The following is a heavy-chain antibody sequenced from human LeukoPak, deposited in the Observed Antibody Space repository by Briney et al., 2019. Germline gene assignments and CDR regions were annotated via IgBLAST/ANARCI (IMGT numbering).Heavy chain of an antibody. CDR2: IFHRGGT. CDR3: VREILYCSGGSCYRGPFDN. J-gene: IGHJ4*02. CDR1: NDSISSGDYY. Sequence: SETLSLTCTVSNDSISSGDYYWNWIRQPPGKGLEWIGYIFHRGGTSYNPSLKSRILFSVDTTQNQFSLKLNSVTAADTAVYYCVREILYCSGGSCYRGPFDNWGQGTLVTVSA. D-gene: IGHD2-15*01. V-gene: IGHV4-30-4*01.